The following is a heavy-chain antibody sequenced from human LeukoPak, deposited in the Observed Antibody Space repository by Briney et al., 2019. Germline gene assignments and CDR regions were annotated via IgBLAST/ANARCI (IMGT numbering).Heavy chain of an antibody. Sequence: GTSLRLSCVVSGFTLTNYALHWVRQAPGKGLEWVAVIAYAGTNKYYADSVKGRFTISRDISKNTVYLHMDSLRDEDTAVYFCARGGYYYDTTGSPGDYWGQGTLVTVSS. CDR2: IAYAGTNK. J-gene: IGHJ4*02. V-gene: IGHV3-30-3*01. CDR3: ARGGYYYDTTGSPGDY. CDR1: GFTLTNYA. D-gene: IGHD3-22*01.